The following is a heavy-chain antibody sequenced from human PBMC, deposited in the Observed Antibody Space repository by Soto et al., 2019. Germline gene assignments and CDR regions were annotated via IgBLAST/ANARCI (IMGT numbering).Heavy chain of an antibody. V-gene: IGHV3-48*01. CDR3: ARGGVYGGDHYYTGMDV. Sequence: LRLSCAASGFTFSTYSMNWVRQAPGKGLEWVSHITHSSGPISYADSVKGRFTTSRDNAKNMVYLQMNDLRADDSAVYYCARGGVYGGDHYYTGMDVWGQGTTVTVSS. CDR1: GFTFSTYS. J-gene: IGHJ6*02. CDR2: ITHSSGPI. D-gene: IGHD3-3*01.